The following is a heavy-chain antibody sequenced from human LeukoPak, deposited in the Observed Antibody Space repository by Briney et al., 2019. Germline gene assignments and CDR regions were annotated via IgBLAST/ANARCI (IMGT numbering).Heavy chain of an antibody. D-gene: IGHD1-26*01. V-gene: IGHV1-18*04. J-gene: IGHJ4*02. CDR2: ISAYNGNT. CDR3: ARGGEWELLERGYFDY. CDR1: GYTFTGYY. Sequence: ASVKVSCKASGYTFTGYYMHWVRQAPGQGLEWMGWISAYNGNTNYAQKLQGRVTMTTDTSTSTAYMELRSLRSDDTAVYYCARGGEWELLERGYFDYWGQGTLVTVSS.